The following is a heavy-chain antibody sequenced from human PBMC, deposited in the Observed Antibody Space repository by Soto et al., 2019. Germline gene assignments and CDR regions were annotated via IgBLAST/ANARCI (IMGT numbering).Heavy chain of an antibody. V-gene: IGHV3-30*18. D-gene: IGHD5-18*01. CDR3: AKDGYTYGSADF. J-gene: IGHJ4*02. CDR2: ISSDGSNK. CDR1: GFTFNYFA. Sequence: VQLLESGGGLVQPGGSQSLSCEASGFTFNYFAMSWVRQAPGKGLEWVALISSDGSNKYYADSVKGRFTISRDNSKNTLYLQMNSLRAEDTAVYYCAKDGYTYGSADFWGQGTLVTVSS.